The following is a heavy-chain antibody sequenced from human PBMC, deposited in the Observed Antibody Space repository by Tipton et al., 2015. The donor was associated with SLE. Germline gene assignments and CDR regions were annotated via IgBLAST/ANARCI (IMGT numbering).Heavy chain of an antibody. CDR2: IYSGART. CDR1: GFTFSSFA. V-gene: IGHV3-23*05. CDR3: ASELGIKGGFDY. D-gene: IGHD7-27*01. Sequence: SLRLSCAASGFTFSSFAMTWVRQGPGKGLEWVSTIYSGARTYYADSVKGRFTISRDNAKNSVYLQMNSLRDEDTAVYYCASELGIKGGFDYWGQGTLVTVSS. J-gene: IGHJ4*02.